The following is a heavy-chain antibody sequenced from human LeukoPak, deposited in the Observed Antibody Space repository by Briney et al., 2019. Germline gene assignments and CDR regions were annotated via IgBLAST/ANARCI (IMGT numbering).Heavy chain of an antibody. CDR1: GFTFSGSA. D-gene: IGHD1-26*01. Sequence: QSGGSLKLSCAASGFTFSGSAMHWVRQASGKGLEWVGRIRSKANSYATAYAASVKGRFTISRDDSKNTAYLQMNSLKTEDTAVYYCTRLSGKELLNYWGQGTLVTVSS. J-gene: IGHJ4*02. CDR2: IRSKANSYAT. V-gene: IGHV3-73*01. CDR3: TRLSGKELLNY.